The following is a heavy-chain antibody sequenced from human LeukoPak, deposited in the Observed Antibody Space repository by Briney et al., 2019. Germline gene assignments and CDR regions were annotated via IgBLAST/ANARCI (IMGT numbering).Heavy chain of an antibody. CDR2: IDTTSYT. V-gene: IGHV3-21*01. CDR3: ATEGRGVHFDS. CDR1: GFIFSSYS. Sequence: GGSLRLSCAASGFIFSSYSMNWVRHAPGKGLEWVASIDTTSYTYHADSVKGRFTISRDNAKMSLFLQMNSLRTEDTAVYFCATEGRGVHFDSWGQGTLVTVSS. J-gene: IGHJ4*02. D-gene: IGHD3-10*01.